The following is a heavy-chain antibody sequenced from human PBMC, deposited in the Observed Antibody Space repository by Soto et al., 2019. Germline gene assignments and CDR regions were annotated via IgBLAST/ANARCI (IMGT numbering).Heavy chain of an antibody. CDR3: ARSVFP. J-gene: IGHJ5*02. CDR1: GGSSSSYY. V-gene: IGHV4-59*12. CDR2: IYYSGST. Sequence: SETLSLTCSVSGGSSSSYYWIWIRQPPGKGLEWIGYIYYSGSTYYNPSLKSRVTISLDTSKNQFSLKLTSVTAADTAVYYCARSVFPWGQGTLVTVSS.